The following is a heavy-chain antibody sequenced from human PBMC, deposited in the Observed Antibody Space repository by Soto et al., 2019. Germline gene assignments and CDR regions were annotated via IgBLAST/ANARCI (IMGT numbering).Heavy chain of an antibody. Sequence: GESLKISCAASGFTFSSYAMSWVSQAPGKWLEWVSAISCIGCSTYYADSVKGRFTISRDNSKNTLYLQMNSLRADDTAVYYCAKSKFGPYDAFDIWGQGTMVTV. D-gene: IGHD3-10*01. CDR2: ISCIGCST. V-gene: IGHV3-23*01. CDR1: GFTFSSYA. CDR3: AKSKFGPYDAFDI. J-gene: IGHJ3*02.